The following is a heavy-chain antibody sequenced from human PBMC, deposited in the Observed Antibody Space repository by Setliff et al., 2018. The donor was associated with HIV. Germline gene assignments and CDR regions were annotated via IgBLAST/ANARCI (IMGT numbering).Heavy chain of an antibody. CDR3: AREVVGATERYYYAMDV. Sequence: GGSLRLSCAASGFTFSSYSMNWVRQAPGKGLEWVSGISGSGGSTYYADSVKGRFTISRDNSKNTLYLQMNSLRAEDTAVYYCAREVVGATERYYYAMDVWGQGTTVTVSS. J-gene: IGHJ6*02. D-gene: IGHD1-26*01. CDR2: ISGSGGST. V-gene: IGHV3-23*01. CDR1: GFTFSSYS.